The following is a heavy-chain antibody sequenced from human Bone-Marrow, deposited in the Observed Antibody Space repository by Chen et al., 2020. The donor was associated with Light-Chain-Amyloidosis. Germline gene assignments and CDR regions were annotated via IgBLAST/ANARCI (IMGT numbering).Heavy chain of an antibody. J-gene: IGHJ6*02. CDR2: ISYDGSNK. CDR3: ARGGYYYDSSGYQPPGFSWGYYYYYGMDV. Sequence: GFTFSSYAMHWVGQAPGKGLEWVAVISYDGSNKYYADSVKGRFTISRDNSKNTLYLQMNSLRAEDTAVYYCARGGYYYDSSGYQPPGFSWGYYYYYGMDVWGQGTTVTVSS. CDR1: GFTFSSYA. D-gene: IGHD3-22*01. V-gene: IGHV3-30-3*01.